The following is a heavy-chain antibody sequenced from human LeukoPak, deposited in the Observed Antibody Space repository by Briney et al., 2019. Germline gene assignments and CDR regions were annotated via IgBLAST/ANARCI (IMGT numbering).Heavy chain of an antibody. J-gene: IGHJ3*02. CDR3: ARVTSDDAFDI. CDR1: GGSISSGYY. Sequence: PSETLSLTCTVSGGSISSGYYWSWIRQPPGKGLEWIGYIYYSGSTNYNPSLKSRVTISVDTSKNQFSLKLSSVTAADTAVYYCARVTSDDAFDIWGQGTMVTVSS. V-gene: IGHV4-61*01. CDR2: IYYSGST.